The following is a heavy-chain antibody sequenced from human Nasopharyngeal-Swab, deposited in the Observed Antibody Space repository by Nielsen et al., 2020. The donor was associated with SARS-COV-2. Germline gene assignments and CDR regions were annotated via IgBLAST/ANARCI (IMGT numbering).Heavy chain of an antibody. CDR3: ARLSSYVSLNYMDV. D-gene: IGHD3-16*01. V-gene: IGHV5-51*01. CDR2: IYPGDSDA. CDR1: GYRFTNYW. Sequence: GGSLRLSCKGSGYRFTNYWIAWVRKMPGKGLESMGIIYPGDSDARYSPSFQGQVTISVDKSINTTYLQWSSLMASDTASHCCARLSSYVSLNYMDVWGKGTTVTVSS. J-gene: IGHJ6*03.